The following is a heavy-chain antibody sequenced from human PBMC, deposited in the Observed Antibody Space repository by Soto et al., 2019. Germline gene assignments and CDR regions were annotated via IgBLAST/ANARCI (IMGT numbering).Heavy chain of an antibody. V-gene: IGHV1-46*01. CDR1: GYIFTRNY. CDR3: ERIELDVFDI. CDR2: INPSGGST. D-gene: IGHD3-10*01. Sequence: ASVKVSCKASGYIFTRNYIHWVRQAPGQGLEWMGIINPSGGSTSYAQKFQGRVTMTRDTSTSTVYMELSSLRSEDTAVYYCERIELDVFDIWGQGTMVTVSS. J-gene: IGHJ3*02.